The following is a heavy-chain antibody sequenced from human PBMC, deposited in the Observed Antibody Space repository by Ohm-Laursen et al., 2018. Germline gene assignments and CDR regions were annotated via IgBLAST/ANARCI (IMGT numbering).Heavy chain of an antibody. V-gene: IGHV3-7*01. CDR2: IKQDGSEK. D-gene: IGHD3-10*01. Sequence: SLRLSCAASGFTFSSYWMSWVRQAPGKGLEWVANIKQDGSEKYYVDSVKGRFTISRDNAKNSLYLQMNSLRAEDTAVYYCARAPRFGEPNNWFDPWGQGTLVTVSS. J-gene: IGHJ5*02. CDR3: ARAPRFGEPNNWFDP. CDR1: GFTFSSYW.